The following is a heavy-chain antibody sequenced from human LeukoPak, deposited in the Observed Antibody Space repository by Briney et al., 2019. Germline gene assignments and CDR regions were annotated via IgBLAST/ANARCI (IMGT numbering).Heavy chain of an antibody. Sequence: ASVKVSCKASGGTFSSYAISWVRQAPGQGLEWMGGIIPIFGTANYAQKFQGRVTITADKSTSTAYMELSSLRSEDTAVYYCARDGSRYCSGGSCYLNWFDPWGQGTLVTVSS. D-gene: IGHD2-15*01. CDR1: GGTFSSYA. V-gene: IGHV1-69*06. CDR2: IIPIFGTA. CDR3: ARDGSRYCSGGSCYLNWFDP. J-gene: IGHJ5*02.